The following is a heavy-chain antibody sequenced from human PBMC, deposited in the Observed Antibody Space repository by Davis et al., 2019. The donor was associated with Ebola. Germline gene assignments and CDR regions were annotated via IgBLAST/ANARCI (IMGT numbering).Heavy chain of an antibody. CDR2: IISNSGGT. CDR1: GYTFTGYN. CDR3: ARGHNFGFEF. Sequence: ASVTVSCKASGYTFTGYNMHWVRQAPGQGLEWMGRIISNSGGTNYAQKFQGRVTMTRVTSISTAYMELSSLRSDDTAVYYCARGHNFGFEFWGQGTLVTVSS. J-gene: IGHJ4*02. D-gene: IGHD1-1*01. V-gene: IGHV1-2*06.